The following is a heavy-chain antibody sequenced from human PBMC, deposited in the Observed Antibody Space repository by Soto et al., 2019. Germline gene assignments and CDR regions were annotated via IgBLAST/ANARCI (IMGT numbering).Heavy chain of an antibody. CDR1: GYTFTSYD. CDR3: ATSTGYDAFDI. J-gene: IGHJ3*02. D-gene: IGHD3-9*01. V-gene: IGHV1-8*01. CDR2: MNPNSGNT. Sequence: ASVKISCTASGYTFTSYDINRVRHATGQGLEWMGWMNPNSGNTGYAQKFQGSVTMTRNTSISTAYMELSTLRSEETDVYYCATSTGYDAFDIWGQGTMVTVSS.